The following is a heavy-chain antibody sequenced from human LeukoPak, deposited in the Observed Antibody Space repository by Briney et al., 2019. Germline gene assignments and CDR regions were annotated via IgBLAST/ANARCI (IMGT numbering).Heavy chain of an antibody. CDR2: ISYSGST. V-gene: IGHV4-31*03. CDR3: ARASMVRGVNNFDY. J-gene: IGHJ4*02. Sequence: TSETLSLTCTVAGGSISSGGYYWSWIRQHPGKGLAWIGYISYSGSTYSNPSLKSRVTISVDTSKNQFSLKLSSMTAADTAVYYCARASMVRGVNNFDYWGQGTLVTVSS. CDR1: GGSISSGGYY. D-gene: IGHD3-10*01.